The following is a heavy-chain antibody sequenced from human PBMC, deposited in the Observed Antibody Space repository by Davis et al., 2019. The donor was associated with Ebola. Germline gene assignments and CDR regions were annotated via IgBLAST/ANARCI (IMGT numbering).Heavy chain of an antibody. CDR3: ARTCSGGSCYSYYGMDV. V-gene: IGHV3-74*01. CDR2: INSDGSST. D-gene: IGHD2-15*01. J-gene: IGHJ6*02. CDR1: GFTFSSYW. Sequence: GESLKISCAASGFTFSSYWMHWVRQAPGKGLVWVSRINSDGSSTSYADSVKGRFTISRDNSKNTLYLQMNSLRAEDTAVYYCARTCSGGSCYSYYGMDVWGQGTTVTVSS.